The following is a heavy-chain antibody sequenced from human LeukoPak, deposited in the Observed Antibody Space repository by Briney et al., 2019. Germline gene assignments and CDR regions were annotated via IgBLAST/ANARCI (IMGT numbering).Heavy chain of an antibody. Sequence: SETLSLTCAVYGGSFSDYYWSWIRQPPGKGLEWIGEIKYSGSTNYNPSLKSLVTISVDTSKNQFSLKLSSVTAADTAVYYCARGSVDTAMVTALTPFDYWGQGTLVTLSS. D-gene: IGHD5-18*01. CDR2: IKYSGST. CDR3: ARGSVDTAMVTALTPFDY. CDR1: GGSFSDYY. V-gene: IGHV4-34*01. J-gene: IGHJ4*02.